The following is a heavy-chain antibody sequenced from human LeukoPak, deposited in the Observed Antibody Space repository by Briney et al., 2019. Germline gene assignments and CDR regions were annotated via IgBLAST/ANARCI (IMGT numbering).Heavy chain of an antibody. Sequence: GGSLRLSCAASGFTFSSYSMNWVRQAPGKGLEWVSSISSISSYIYYADSVKGRFTISGDNAKNSLYLQMNSLRAEDTAVYYCARVHRYGSGSSIDYWGQGTLVTVSS. V-gene: IGHV3-21*01. J-gene: IGHJ4*02. D-gene: IGHD3-10*01. CDR2: ISSISSYI. CDR1: GFTFSSYS. CDR3: ARVHRYGSGSSIDY.